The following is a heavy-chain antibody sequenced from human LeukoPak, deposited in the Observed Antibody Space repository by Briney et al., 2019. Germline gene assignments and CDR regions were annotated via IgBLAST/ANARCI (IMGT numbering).Heavy chain of an antibody. CDR3: ARVPGSGWYLQQDAFDI. CDR2: ISSSSSYR. CDR1: GFTFSSYS. J-gene: IGHJ3*02. Sequence: GGSLRLSCAASGFTFSSYSMNWVRQAPGKGLEWVSSISSSSSYRYYADSVKGRFTISRDNAKNALYLQMNSLRAEDTAVYYCARVPGSGWYLQQDAFDIWGQGTMVTVSS. V-gene: IGHV3-21*01. D-gene: IGHD6-19*01.